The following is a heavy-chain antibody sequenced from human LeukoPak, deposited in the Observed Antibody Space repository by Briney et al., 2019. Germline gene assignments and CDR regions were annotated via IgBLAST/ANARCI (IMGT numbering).Heavy chain of an antibody. J-gene: IGHJ3*02. CDR1: GGSLTDYY. CDR2: IFYSGRA. CDR3: ARNLAVGHSSWSDVFDI. D-gene: IGHD6-13*01. V-gene: IGHV4-59*08. Sequence: MTSETLSLTCTVSGGSLTDYYWSWIRQPPGKGLEWIGYIFYSGRADYNSSLKSRLTISVDTAKNQFSLKLSSVTAADTAVYYCARNLAVGHSSWSDVFDIWGQGTMVTVSS.